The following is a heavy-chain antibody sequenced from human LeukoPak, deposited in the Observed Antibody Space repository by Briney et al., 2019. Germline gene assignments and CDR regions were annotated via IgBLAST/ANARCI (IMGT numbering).Heavy chain of an antibody. D-gene: IGHD3-22*01. J-gene: IGHJ3*02. CDR3: ARGTYYDSSGYYYESGVFDI. V-gene: IGHV4-59*01. CDR2: IYNSGST. CDR1: GGSFSSYF. Sequence: SETLSLTCSVSGGSFSSYFWSWIRQPPGKRLEWIGYIYNSGSTNYNPSLKSRVTISVDTSKNQFSLKLSSVTAADTAVYHCARGTYYDSSGYYYESGVFDIWGQGTMVTVSS.